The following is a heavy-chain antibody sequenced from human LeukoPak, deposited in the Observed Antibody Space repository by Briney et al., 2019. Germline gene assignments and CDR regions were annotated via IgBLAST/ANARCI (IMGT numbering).Heavy chain of an antibody. CDR3: ARLGLVVTATQIDY. D-gene: IGHD2-15*01. J-gene: IGHJ4*02. CDR1: VGSITSYY. V-gene: IGHV4-59*08. Sequence: SPSETLFLTCTVSVGSITSYYWSWIRQPPGKGLEWIGYIYYSGSTNYNPSLKSRVTISIDTSKNHFSLRLSSVTAADTAIYYCARLGLVVTATQIDYWGQGTLVTVSS. CDR2: IYYSGST.